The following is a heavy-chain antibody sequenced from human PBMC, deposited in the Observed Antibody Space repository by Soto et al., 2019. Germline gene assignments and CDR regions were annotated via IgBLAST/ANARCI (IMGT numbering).Heavy chain of an antibody. CDR1: GYTFTGYY. V-gene: IGHV1-2*04. J-gene: IGHJ5*02. D-gene: IGHD3-10*01. CDR2: INPNSGGT. CDR3: ARGYYGSGWNWFDP. Sequence: ASVKVSCKASGYTFTGYYMHWVRQAPGQGLEWMGWINPNSGGTNYAQKFQGWVTMTRDTSISTAYMELSRLRSDDTAVYYCARGYYGSGWNWFDPWGQGTLVTVSS.